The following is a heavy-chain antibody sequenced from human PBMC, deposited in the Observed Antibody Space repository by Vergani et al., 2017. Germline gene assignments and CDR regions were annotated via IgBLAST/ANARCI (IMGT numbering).Heavy chain of an antibody. CDR1: GFTFSSYA. D-gene: IGHD6-6*01. Sequence: EVQLVESGGGLVQPGGSLRLSCAASGFTFSSYAMSWVRQAPGKGLEWVSAISGSGGSTYYADSVKGRFTISRDNSKNTLYLQMNSLRAEDTAVYYCAKDGGGIAARRVYYDYYYMDVWGKGTTVTVSS. CDR3: AKDGGGIAARRVYYDYYYMDV. J-gene: IGHJ6*03. CDR2: ISGSGGST. V-gene: IGHV3-23*04.